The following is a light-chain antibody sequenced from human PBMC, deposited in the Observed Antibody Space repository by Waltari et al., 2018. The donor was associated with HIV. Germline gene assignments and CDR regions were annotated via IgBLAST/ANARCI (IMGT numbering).Light chain of an antibody. CDR3: MQGTHWPPT. J-gene: IGKJ1*01. CDR1: QSLVHSDGNTF. CDR2: KVF. V-gene: IGKV2-30*02. Sequence: IYCRSSQSLVHSDGNTFLNWFHQRPGQSPRRLIYKVFNRDSGVPERISGSGSGTDFTLVISRVEADDVGVYYCMQGTHWPPTFGQGTRVEIK.